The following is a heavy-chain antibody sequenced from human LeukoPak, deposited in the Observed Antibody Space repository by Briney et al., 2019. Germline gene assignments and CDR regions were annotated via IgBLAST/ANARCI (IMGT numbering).Heavy chain of an antibody. CDR1: GGSISNYY. Sequence: SETLSLTCTVSGGSISNYYWSWIRQPPGKGLAWIGYIYYSGSTNYNPSLKSRVTISVDTSKNQFSLKLSSVTAADTAVYYCARGLNYYGSGSLDYWGQGTLVTVSS. CDR2: IYYSGST. J-gene: IGHJ4*02. D-gene: IGHD3-10*01. CDR3: ARGLNYYGSGSLDY. V-gene: IGHV4-59*01.